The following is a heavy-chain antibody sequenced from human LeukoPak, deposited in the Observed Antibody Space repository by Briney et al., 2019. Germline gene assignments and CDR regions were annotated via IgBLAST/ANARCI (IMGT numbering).Heavy chain of an antibody. J-gene: IGHJ4*02. Sequence: QSGGSLRLSCAGSGFTFRCYGVSWVRQAPGKGLEWVSGISGSGGFTHYADSVKGRFTISRDNSKNTLYLQMNSLRAEDTAVYYCMKWLAPNDYWGRGTLVTVSS. V-gene: IGHV3-23*01. CDR3: MKWLAPNDY. CDR1: GFTFRCYG. CDR2: ISGSGGFT. D-gene: IGHD6-19*01.